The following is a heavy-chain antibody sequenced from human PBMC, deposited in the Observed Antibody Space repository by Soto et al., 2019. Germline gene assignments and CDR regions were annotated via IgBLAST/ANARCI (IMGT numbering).Heavy chain of an antibody. Sequence: GGSLRLSCAASGFTSRSDGMHWVRQAPGKGLEWVAVISYDGSNKYYADSVKGRLTISRDNSKNTLYLQMNSLRAEDTAVYYWANGGVYSNYEFDFWGQGTLVTVSS. CDR1: GFTSRSDG. CDR3: ANGGVYSNYEFDF. CDR2: ISYDGSNK. D-gene: IGHD4-4*01. V-gene: IGHV3-30*18. J-gene: IGHJ4*02.